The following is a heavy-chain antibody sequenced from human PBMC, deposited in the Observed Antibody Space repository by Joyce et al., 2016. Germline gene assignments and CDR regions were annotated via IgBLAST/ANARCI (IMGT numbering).Heavy chain of an antibody. J-gene: IGHJ4*02. Sequence: QLQLQESGPGLVKPSETLSLTCTVSGGSISSSDYYWGWIRQPPGKGLEWIGIIYYSVSTYYNPSLKSRVTISVDASKNQLSLKLSSVTAADTAVYYCARLLLWFGEAPFDYWGQGALVTVSS. CDR3: ARLLLWFGEAPFDY. CDR1: GGSISSSDYY. CDR2: IYYSVST. D-gene: IGHD3-10*01. V-gene: IGHV4-39*01.